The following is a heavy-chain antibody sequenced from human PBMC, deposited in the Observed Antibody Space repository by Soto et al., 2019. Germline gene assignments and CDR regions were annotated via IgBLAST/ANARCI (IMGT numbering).Heavy chain of an antibody. Sequence: QVQLQESGPGLVKPSETLSLTCTVSGGSISSYYWSWIRQPPGKGLEWIGYIYYSGSTNYNPSLKSRVTILVDTSKNQFSLKLSSVTAADTAVYYCARERDFDSSSRGFDYWGQGTLVTVSS. CDR2: IYYSGST. CDR3: ARERDFDSSSRGFDY. CDR1: GGSISSYY. J-gene: IGHJ4*02. V-gene: IGHV4-59*08. D-gene: IGHD6-6*01.